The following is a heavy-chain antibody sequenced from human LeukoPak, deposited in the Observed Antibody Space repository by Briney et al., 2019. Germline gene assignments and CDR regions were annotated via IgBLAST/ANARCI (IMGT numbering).Heavy chain of an antibody. CDR1: GYSISSGYY. J-gene: IGHJ4*02. CDR2: IYHSRST. V-gene: IGHV4-38-2*01. CDR3: ARVLYRIAVAGTEFDY. Sequence: SETLSLTCAVSGYSISSGYYWGWIRQPPGKGLEWIGSIYHSRSTYYNSSLKSRVTISVDTSKNQFSLKLSSVTAADTAVYYCARVLYRIAVAGTEFDYWGQGTLVTVSS. D-gene: IGHD6-19*01.